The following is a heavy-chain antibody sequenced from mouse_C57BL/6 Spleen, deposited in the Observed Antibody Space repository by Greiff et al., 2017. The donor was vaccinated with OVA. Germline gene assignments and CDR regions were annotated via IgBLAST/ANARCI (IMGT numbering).Heavy chain of an antibody. CDR3: ARHLYGNSLFDY. Sequence: QVQLQQSGAELVKPGASVKISCKASGYAFSSYWMNWVKQRPGKGLEWIGQIYPGDGDTNYNGKFKGKATLTADKSSSTAYMQLSSLTSEDSAVYFCARHLYGNSLFDYWGKGTTLTVSS. CDR1: GYAFSSYW. CDR2: IYPGDGDT. J-gene: IGHJ2*01. D-gene: IGHD2-1*01. V-gene: IGHV1-80*01.